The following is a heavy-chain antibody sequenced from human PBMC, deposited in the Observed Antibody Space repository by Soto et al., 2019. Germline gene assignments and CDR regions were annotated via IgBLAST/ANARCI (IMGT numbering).Heavy chain of an antibody. V-gene: IGHV4-39*01. CDR1: GVSISNSSYY. CDR2: IYYSGIT. J-gene: IGHJ4*02. Sequence: SETLSLTCTVPGVSISNSSYYWGWIRRPPGKGLEWIGTIYYSGITYYNPSLKSRVTISVDTSKNQFSLKLTSVTAADTAVYYCARHGSNWGQGTLVTVSS. CDR3: ARHGSN.